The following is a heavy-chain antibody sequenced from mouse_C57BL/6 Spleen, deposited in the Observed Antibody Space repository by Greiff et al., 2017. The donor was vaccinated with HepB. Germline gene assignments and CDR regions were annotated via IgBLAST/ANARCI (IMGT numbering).Heavy chain of an antibody. V-gene: IGHV1-76*01. CDR3: SSNYPAWFAY. D-gene: IGHD2-5*01. Sequence: VQLQESGAELVRPGASVKLSCKASGYTFTDYYINWVKQRPGQGLEWIARIYPGSGNTYYNEKFKGKATLTAEKSSSTAYMQLSSLTSEDSAVYCCSSNYPAWFAYWGQGTLVTVSA. CDR1: GYTFTDYY. J-gene: IGHJ3*01. CDR2: IYPGSGNT.